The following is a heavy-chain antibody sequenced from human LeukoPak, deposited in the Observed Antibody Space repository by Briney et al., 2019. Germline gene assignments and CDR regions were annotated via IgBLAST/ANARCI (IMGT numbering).Heavy chain of an antibody. CDR3: ARVRGGYCSSTSCSLGFGAFDI. D-gene: IGHD2-2*01. J-gene: IGHJ3*02. Sequence: GGSLRLSCAASGFTFSSYWVTWVCQTPGKGLEWVANIKQAGSEKDYVDSVKGRFTISRDNAKNSLYLQMNSLRAEDTAVYYCARVRGGYCSSTSCSLGFGAFDIWGQGSMVTVSS. V-gene: IGHV3-7*03. CDR2: IKQAGSEK. CDR1: GFTFSSYW.